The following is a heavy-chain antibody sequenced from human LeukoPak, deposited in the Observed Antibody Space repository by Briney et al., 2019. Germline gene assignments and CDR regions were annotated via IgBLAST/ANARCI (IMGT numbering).Heavy chain of an antibody. D-gene: IGHD2-2*03. CDR1: GFTFSDHY. CDR3: ASDVGIGELDY. V-gene: IGHV3-11*04. J-gene: IGHJ4*02. CDR2: ITNNGGNM. Sequence: GGSLRLSCAASGFTFSDHYMSWIRQAPGKGLEWVSYITNNGGNMFYSESVKGRFTISRDNAKNSLYLQMNSLRAEDTAVYYCASDVGIGELDYWGQGTLVTVSS.